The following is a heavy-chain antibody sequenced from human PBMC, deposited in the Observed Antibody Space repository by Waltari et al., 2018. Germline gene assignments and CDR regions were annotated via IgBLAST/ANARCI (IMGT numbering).Heavy chain of an antibody. CDR1: GGTFSSYA. J-gene: IGHJ6*03. CDR2: IIPIFGTA. D-gene: IGHD3-9*01. V-gene: IGHV1-69*12. CDR3: VRGRYFDWLFSGARGAYYYYYMDV. Sequence: QVQLVQSGAEVKKPGSSVKVSCKASGGTFSSYAISWVRQAPGQGLEWMGGIIPIFGTANYAQKFHGRVTITADESTSTAYMELSSLRSEDTAVYYCVRGRYFDWLFSGARGAYYYYYMDVWGKGTTVTISS.